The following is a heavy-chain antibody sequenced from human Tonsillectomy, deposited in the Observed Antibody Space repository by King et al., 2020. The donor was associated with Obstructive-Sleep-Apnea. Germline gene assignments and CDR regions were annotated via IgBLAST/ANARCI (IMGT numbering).Heavy chain of an antibody. D-gene: IGHD1-14*01. CDR2: IIPILGIA. J-gene: IGHJ3*02. CDR3: ARVPNLTGPGRLERQRGAFDI. CDR1: GGTFSSYA. V-gene: IGHV1-69*09. Sequence: VQLVESGAEVKKPGSSVKVSCRASGGTFSSYAISWVRQAPGQGLEWMGGIIPILGIANYAQKFQGRVTITADKSTSTAYMELSSLRSEDTAVYYCARVPNLTGPGRLERQRGAFDIWGQGTMVTVSS.